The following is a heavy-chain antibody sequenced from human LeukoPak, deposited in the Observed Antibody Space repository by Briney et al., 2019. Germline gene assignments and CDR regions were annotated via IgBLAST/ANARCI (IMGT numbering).Heavy chain of an antibody. CDR1: GGSFSGYY. Sequence: SETLSLTCAVYGGSFSGYYWSWTRQPPGKGLEWIGEINHSGSTNYNPSLKSRVTISVDTPKNQFSLKLSSVTAADTAVYYCARGVGSRYYYDSSGSHHDYWGQGTLVTVSS. D-gene: IGHD3-22*01. V-gene: IGHV4-34*01. CDR2: INHSGST. J-gene: IGHJ4*02. CDR3: ARGVGSRYYYDSSGSHHDY.